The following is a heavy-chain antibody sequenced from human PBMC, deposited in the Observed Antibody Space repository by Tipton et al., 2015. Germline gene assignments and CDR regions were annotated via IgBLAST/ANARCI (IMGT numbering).Heavy chain of an antibody. V-gene: IGHV3-33*01. CDR2: IWYDGSIK. D-gene: IGHD3-10*01. Sequence: SLRLSCAASGSSFSEFSRYGMHWVRQAPGKGLEWVALIWYDGSIKYYADSVQGRFTISRDNDNSSLYLHMNSLRADDTAVYYCARHTGDFRIPMWFHPWGQGTLVTVSS. CDR3: ARHTGDFRIPMWFHP. CDR1: GSSFSEFSRYG. J-gene: IGHJ5*02.